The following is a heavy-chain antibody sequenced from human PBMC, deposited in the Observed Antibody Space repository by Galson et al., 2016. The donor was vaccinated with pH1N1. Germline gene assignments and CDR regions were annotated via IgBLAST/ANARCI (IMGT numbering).Heavy chain of an antibody. J-gene: IGHJ6*02. V-gene: IGHV3-7*03. CDR2: IKEDGSQE. CDR1: GFTFSDYW. CDR3: ARQIGGGGNV. D-gene: IGHD3-16*01. Sequence: SLRLSCAASGFTFSDYWMTWVRQAPGKGLKWVANIKEDGSQEHYVDFVKGRFTISRDNAKNTLYLQMNSLRVEDTAVYYCARQIGGGGNVWGQGTTVTVSS.